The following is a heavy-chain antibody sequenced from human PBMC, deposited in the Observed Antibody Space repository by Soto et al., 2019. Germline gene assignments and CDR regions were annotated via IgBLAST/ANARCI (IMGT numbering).Heavy chain of an antibody. D-gene: IGHD3-22*01. V-gene: IGHV3-30-3*01. CDR1: GLAFNNYA. J-gene: IGHJ4*02. CDR3: ARDLNVYYYDSSGYY. Sequence: QVPLVESGGGVVQPGRSLRLSCAASGLAFNNYAMHWVRQAPGKGLEWVAVISYDGNNRYYADSVKGRFTISRDNSKNPLFLQMNSLRAEDTAWYYCARDLNVYYYDSSGYYWGQGTLVTVSS. CDR2: ISYDGNNR.